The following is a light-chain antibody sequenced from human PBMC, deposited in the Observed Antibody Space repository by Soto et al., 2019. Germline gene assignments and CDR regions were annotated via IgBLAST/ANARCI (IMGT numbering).Light chain of an antibody. CDR1: SGHSSYA. CDR2: VNNDGSH. Sequence: QLVLTQSPSASASLGASVKLTCTLSSGHSSYAIAWHQQQPEKGPRYLMKVNNDGSHSKGDGIPDRFSGSSSGAERYLTISSLQSEDEADYYCQTWDTGIRVFGGGTKLTVL. J-gene: IGLJ3*02. CDR3: QTWDTGIRV. V-gene: IGLV4-69*01.